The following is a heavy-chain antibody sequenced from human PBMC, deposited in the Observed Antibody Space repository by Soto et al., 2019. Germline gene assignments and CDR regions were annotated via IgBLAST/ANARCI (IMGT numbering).Heavy chain of an antibody. D-gene: IGHD6-19*01. CDR1: GFTFSSYA. CDR3: SKGVRAAGYFDY. J-gene: IGHJ4*02. Sequence: EVQLLESGGGLVQPGGSLRLSCAASGFTFSSYAMSWVRQAPGKGLEWVSAISGSGGSTYYADSVKGRFTISRDNSKNTLYLQMNSLRAEDTAVYYCSKGVRAAGYFDYWGQGTLVTVSS. V-gene: IGHV3-23*01. CDR2: ISGSGGST.